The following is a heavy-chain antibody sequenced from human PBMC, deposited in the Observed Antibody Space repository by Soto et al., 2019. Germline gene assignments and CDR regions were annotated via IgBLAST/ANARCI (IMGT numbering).Heavy chain of an antibody. CDR2: IYYSGSA. Sequence: SETLGIPCTLYDGSISSGGYYWSWIRQHPGNGLEWIGYIYYSGSAYYNPSLKSRVTMSVDTSKNQFSLKLSSVTAAETAVYYCARLDSSGYSYGYYFDYWGQGTMVTVSS. V-gene: IGHV4-31*03. CDR3: ARLDSSGYSYGYYFDY. D-gene: IGHD3-22*01. CDR1: DGSISSGGYY. J-gene: IGHJ4*02.